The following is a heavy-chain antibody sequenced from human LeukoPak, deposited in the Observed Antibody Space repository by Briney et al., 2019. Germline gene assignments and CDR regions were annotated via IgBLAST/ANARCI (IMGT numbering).Heavy chain of an antibody. CDR2: SSSSSSTI. CDR1: GFTFSSYS. Sequence: GGSLRLSCAASGFTFSSYSMNWVRQASGKGLEWVSYSSSSSSTIYYADSVKGRFTISRDNAKNSLYLQKNSLRAEDTAVYYCARDRGVPAAIPPRWFDPWGQGTLVTVSS. V-gene: IGHV3-48*04. J-gene: IGHJ5*02. D-gene: IGHD2-2*01. CDR3: ARDRGVPAAIPPRWFDP.